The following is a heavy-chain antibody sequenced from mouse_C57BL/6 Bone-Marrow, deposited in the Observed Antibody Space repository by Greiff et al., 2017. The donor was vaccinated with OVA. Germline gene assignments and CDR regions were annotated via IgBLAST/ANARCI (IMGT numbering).Heavy chain of an antibody. Sequence: QVQLKQSGAELARPGASVKLSCKASGYTFTSYGISWVKQRTGQGLEWIGEIYPRSGNTYYNEKFKGKATLTADKSSSTAYMELRSLTSEDSAVYFCARLKGRDSSGFDYWGQGTTLTVSS. CDR1: GYTFTSYG. J-gene: IGHJ2*01. CDR2: IYPRSGNT. CDR3: ARLKGRDSSGFDY. D-gene: IGHD3-2*02. V-gene: IGHV1-81*01.